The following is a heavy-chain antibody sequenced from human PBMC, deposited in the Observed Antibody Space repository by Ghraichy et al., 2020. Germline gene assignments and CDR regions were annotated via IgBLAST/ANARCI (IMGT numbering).Heavy chain of an antibody. J-gene: IGHJ3*02. CDR3: AKAVFSSGHAFDI. Sequence: GGSLRLSCAASGFTFNNYAMSWVRQAPGKGLEWVSVISASGVSTYYADSVKGRFTISRDNSQNTLYLQMNSLRAEDTAVYYCAKAVFSSGHAFDIWGQGTMVTVSS. V-gene: IGHV3-23*01. CDR1: GFTFNNYA. D-gene: IGHD3-22*01. CDR2: ISASGVST.